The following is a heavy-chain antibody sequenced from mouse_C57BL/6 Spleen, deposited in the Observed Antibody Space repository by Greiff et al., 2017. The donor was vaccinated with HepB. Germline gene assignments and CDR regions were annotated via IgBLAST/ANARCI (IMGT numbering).Heavy chain of an antibody. CDR2: IYPRSGNT. CDR1: GYTFTSYG. J-gene: IGHJ2*01. Sequence: VKLMESGAELARPGASVKLSCKASGYTFTSYGISWVKQRTGQGLEWIGEIYPRSGNTYYNEKFKGKATLTADKSSSTAYMELRSLTSEDSAVYFCARSETAQATYYFDYWGQGTTLTVSS. D-gene: IGHD3-2*02. CDR3: ARSETAQATYYFDY. V-gene: IGHV1-81*01.